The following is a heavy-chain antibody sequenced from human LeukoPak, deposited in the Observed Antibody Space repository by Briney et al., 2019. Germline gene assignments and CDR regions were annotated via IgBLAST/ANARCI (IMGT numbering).Heavy chain of an antibody. CDR1: GFVFSSYV. D-gene: IGHD5-24*01. CDR3: ARDNGDDDNCFFDY. J-gene: IGHJ4*02. V-gene: IGHV3-33*08. Sequence: GGSLRLSCSASGFVFSSYVMIWVRQAPGKGPEWVAVIWSDGSYKYYADSVKGRFTISRDNSKNTLNLQMNSLRAEDTAVYYCARDNGDDDNCFFDYWGQGTLVTVSS. CDR2: IWSDGSYK.